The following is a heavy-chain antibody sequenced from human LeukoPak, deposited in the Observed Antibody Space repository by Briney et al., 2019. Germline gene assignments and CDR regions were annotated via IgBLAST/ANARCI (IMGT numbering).Heavy chain of an antibody. V-gene: IGHV3-30*18. D-gene: IGHD6-13*01. CDR2: ISYDGSNK. CDR1: GSTFSSYG. Sequence: GGSLRLSCAASGSTFSSYGMHWVRQAPGKGLEWVAVISYDGSNKHYADSVKGRFTISRDNSKNTLYLQMNSLRAEDTAVYYCAKDSSSHYYFDYWGQGTLVTVSS. CDR3: AKDSSSHYYFDY. J-gene: IGHJ4*02.